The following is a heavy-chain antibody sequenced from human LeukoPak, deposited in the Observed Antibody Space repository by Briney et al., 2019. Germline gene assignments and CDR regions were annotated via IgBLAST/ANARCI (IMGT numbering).Heavy chain of an antibody. D-gene: IGHD6-13*01. V-gene: IGHV1-69*06. CDR1: GGTFSSYA. CDR2: IIPIFGTA. Sequence: SVKVSCKASGGTFSSYAISWVRQAPGQGLEWMGGIIPIFGTANYAQKFQGRVTITADKSTSTAYMELSSLRSEDTAVYYCASIVRGQQHAFRWGQGTLVTVSS. CDR3: ASIVRGQQHAFR. J-gene: IGHJ4*02.